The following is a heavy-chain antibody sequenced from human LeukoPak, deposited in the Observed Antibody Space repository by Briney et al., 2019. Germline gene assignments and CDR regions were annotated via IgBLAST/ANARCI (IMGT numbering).Heavy chain of an antibody. D-gene: IGHD3-22*01. CDR3: AKVSRERITTIVPPDY. Sequence: PGGSLRLSCAASGFTFSSYGMHWVRQAPGKGLEWVAVISYDGSNKYYADSVKGRFTISRGNSKNTLYLQMNSLRAEDTAVYYCAKVSRERITTIVPPDYWGQGTLVTVSS. CDR2: ISYDGSNK. J-gene: IGHJ4*02. V-gene: IGHV3-30*18. CDR1: GFTFSSYG.